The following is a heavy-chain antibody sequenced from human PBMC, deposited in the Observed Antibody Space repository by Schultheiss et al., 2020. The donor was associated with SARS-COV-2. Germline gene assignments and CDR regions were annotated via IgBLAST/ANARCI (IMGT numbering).Heavy chain of an antibody. V-gene: IGHV4-4*07. D-gene: IGHD3-22*01. CDR1: GGSISSYY. Sequence: GSLRLSCTVSGGSISSYYWSWIRQPAGKGLEWIGRIYTSGSTNYNPSLKSRVTMSVDTSKNQFSLKLSSVTAADTAVYYCARSGVYYYDSSGYLDYYYGMDVWGQGTTVTVSS. CDR2: IYTSGST. CDR3: ARSGVYYYDSSGYLDYYYGMDV. J-gene: IGHJ6*02.